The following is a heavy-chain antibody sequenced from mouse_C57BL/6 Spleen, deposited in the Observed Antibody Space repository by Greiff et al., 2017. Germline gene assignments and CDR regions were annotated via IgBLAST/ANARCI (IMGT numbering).Heavy chain of an antibody. CDR2: ISNGGGST. Sequence: EVQLVESGGGLVQPGGSLKLSCAASGFTFSDYYMYWVRQTPEKRLEWVAYISNGGGSTYYPDTVKGRFTISRDNAKNTLYLQMSRLKSEDTAMYYCARQVYYYGSSYDWYFDVWGTGTTVTVSS. CDR3: ARQVYYYGSSYDWYFDV. CDR1: GFTFSDYY. V-gene: IGHV5-12*01. J-gene: IGHJ1*03. D-gene: IGHD1-1*01.